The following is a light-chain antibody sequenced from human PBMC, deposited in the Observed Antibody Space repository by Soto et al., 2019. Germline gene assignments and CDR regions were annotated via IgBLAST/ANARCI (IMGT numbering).Light chain of an antibody. CDR2: GSS. V-gene: IGKV3-20*01. Sequence: EIVLTQSPGTLSLSPGERATLSCRASQSVSSSYLAWYQQQPGQTPRLLIYGSSNRATGIPDRFSSSGSGTDFTLTISRLEPEDFAVYYCQQYGSSLLTFGGGTKVEIK. CDR1: QSVSSSY. J-gene: IGKJ4*01. CDR3: QQYGSSLLT.